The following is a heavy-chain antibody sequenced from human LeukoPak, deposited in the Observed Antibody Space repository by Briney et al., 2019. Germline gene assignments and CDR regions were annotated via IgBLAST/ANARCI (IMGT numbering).Heavy chain of an antibody. V-gene: IGHV4-4*07. Sequence: SETLSLTCTVSGVSISSFYWSWIRQPAGKGLEWIGRIHTSGSTNYNPSLKSRVAMSADTSKKQFTLNLRSVTAADTAVYYCAREISTLFGVVTMRFDPWGQGTLVIVSS. CDR3: AREISTLFGVVTMRFDP. D-gene: IGHD3-3*01. CDR2: IHTSGST. CDR1: GVSISSFY. J-gene: IGHJ5*02.